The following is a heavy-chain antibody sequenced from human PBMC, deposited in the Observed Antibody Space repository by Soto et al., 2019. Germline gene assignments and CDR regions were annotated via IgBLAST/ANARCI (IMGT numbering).Heavy chain of an antibody. Sequence: PGGSLRLSCAASGFTFSNYAMSWVRQAPGEGLEWVSGISDTGDSADFPDSVKGRFTTSRDNSKNTLYLQMNSLRAEDTAVYYCAKDVSYGGKRPYYFAYWGQGTLVTVSS. CDR1: GFTFSNYA. CDR2: ISDTGDSA. J-gene: IGHJ4*02. CDR3: AKDVSYGGKRPYYFAY. D-gene: IGHD4-17*01. V-gene: IGHV3-23*01.